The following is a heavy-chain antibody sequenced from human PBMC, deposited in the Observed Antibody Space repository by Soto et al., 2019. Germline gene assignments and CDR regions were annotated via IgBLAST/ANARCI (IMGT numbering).Heavy chain of an antibody. V-gene: IGHV3-33*08. Sequence: GGSLRLSCAASGFTFSSYWMHWVRQAPGKGLEWVAVIWYDGSNKYYADSVKGRFTISRDNSKNTLYLLMNSLRAEDTAVYYCARDPSTGYSSGGGGYWGQGTLVTVSS. CDR1: GFTFSSYW. J-gene: IGHJ4*02. D-gene: IGHD6-19*01. CDR2: IWYDGSNK. CDR3: ARDPSTGYSSGGGGY.